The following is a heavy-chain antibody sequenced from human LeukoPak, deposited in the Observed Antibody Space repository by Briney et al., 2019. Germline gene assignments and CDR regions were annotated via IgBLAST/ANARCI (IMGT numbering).Heavy chain of an antibody. CDR3: ARGGADGDGVGRLIAK. CDR1: GDSFSPYY. Sequence: PSETLYHSCTVSGDSFSPYYWNWIRQPPGKGLEWIGYVNSRGTTIYNPSFRSRVTMSLDTSKDQFSLKLSSATAADTAGYYCARGGADGDGVGRLIAKWGQGT. CDR2: VNSRGTT. J-gene: IGHJ4*02. D-gene: IGHD4-17*01. V-gene: IGHV4-59*01.